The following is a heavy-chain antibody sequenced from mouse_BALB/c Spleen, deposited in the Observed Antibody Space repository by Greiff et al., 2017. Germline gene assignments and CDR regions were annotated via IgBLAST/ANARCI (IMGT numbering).Heavy chain of an antibody. D-gene: IGHD2-14*01. J-gene: IGHJ3*01. V-gene: IGHV2-9*02. CDR2: IWAGGST. CDR3: AREVYRYDVGAAY. Sequence: VMLVESGPGLVAPSQSLSITCTVSGFSLTSYGVHWVRQPPGKGLEWLGVIWAGGSTNYNSALMSRLSISKDNSKSQVFLKMNSLQTDDTAMYYCAREVYRYDVGAAYWGQGTLVTVSA. CDR1: GFSLTSYG.